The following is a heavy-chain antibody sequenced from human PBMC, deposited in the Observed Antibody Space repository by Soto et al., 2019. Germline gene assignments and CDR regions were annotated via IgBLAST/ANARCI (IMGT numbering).Heavy chain of an antibody. Sequence: QVQLQQWGSGLLKPSEILSLTCAIYGGSFSAYYWHWIRQSPGMGLEWIGEIHLSGRVNFTPSLKSRTSLSMDTSRNQFFLTLRSVTAADTAVYFCARTPTRGASAWLDPWGRGHLVTVSS. D-gene: IGHD1-26*01. CDR3: ARTPTRGASAWLDP. V-gene: IGHV4-34*01. CDR2: IHLSGRV. CDR1: GGSFSAYY. J-gene: IGHJ5*02.